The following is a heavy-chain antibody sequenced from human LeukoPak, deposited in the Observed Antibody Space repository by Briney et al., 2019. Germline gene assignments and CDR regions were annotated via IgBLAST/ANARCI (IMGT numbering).Heavy chain of an antibody. J-gene: IGHJ5*02. CDR2: IYPDDSDT. V-gene: IGHV5-51*01. Sequence: GGSLKISFKTSGYGFTTYWIGWVRQMPGTGLEWVGAIYPDDSDTRYSPSFQGQVVISADRSIRTAYLQWNTLKTSDTSMYYCVRQRGASGTINHFDPWGQGTLVTVSS. CDR1: GYGFTTYW. D-gene: IGHD3-10*01. CDR3: VRQRGASGTINHFDP.